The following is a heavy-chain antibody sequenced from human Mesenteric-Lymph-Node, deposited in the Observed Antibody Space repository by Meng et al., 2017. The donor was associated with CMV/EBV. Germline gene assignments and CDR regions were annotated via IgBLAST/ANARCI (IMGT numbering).Heavy chain of an antibody. CDR3: APLWFGDLDY. D-gene: IGHD3-10*01. CDR2: ISSRFRYI. CDR1: GFPFSNYS. J-gene: IGHJ4*02. Sequence: EGSLRLSCVASGFPFSNYSMNWVRQAPGKGLEWVSSISSRFRYIHYSDSVKGRFTISRDNAKNSLYLQMNTLRADDTAVYYCAPLWFGDLDYWGQGTLVTVSS. V-gene: IGHV3-21*01.